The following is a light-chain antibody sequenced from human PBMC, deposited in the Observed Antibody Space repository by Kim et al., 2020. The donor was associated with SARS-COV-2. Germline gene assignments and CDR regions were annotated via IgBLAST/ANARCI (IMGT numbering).Light chain of an antibody. J-gene: IGKJ4*01. CDR3: QQYYSYPLT. V-gene: IGKV1-8*01. Sequence: AIRMTQTPSSFSASPGDSVTITCRASQGITSYLAWYQQKPGKAPQLLIYAASTLQSGVPSRFSGSGSGTDFTLTISYLQSEDFATYYCQQYYSYPLTFGGVTKVDIK. CDR2: AAS. CDR1: QGITSY.